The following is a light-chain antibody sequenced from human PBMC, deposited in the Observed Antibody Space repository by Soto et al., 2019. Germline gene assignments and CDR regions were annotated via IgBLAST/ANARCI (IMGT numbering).Light chain of an antibody. CDR2: GNS. CDR1: SSNIGAGYD. CDR3: QSYDSSLSGVV. Sequence: QSVLTQPPSVSGAPGQRVTISCTGSSSNIGAGYDVHWYQQLPGTAPKLLIYGNSNRPSGVPDRFSGSKSGTSASLAITGLQAEDEADDYCQSYDSSLSGVVFGGGTTLTVL. J-gene: IGLJ2*01. V-gene: IGLV1-40*01.